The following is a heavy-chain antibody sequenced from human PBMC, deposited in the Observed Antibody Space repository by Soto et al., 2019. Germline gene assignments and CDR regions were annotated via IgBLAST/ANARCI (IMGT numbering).Heavy chain of an antibody. V-gene: IGHV4-30-4*01. CDR2: IFYSGSA. D-gene: IGHD5-12*01. CDR1: GASTNSGNNY. J-gene: IGHJ2*01. Sequence: LSLTCAVSGASTNSGNNYWSWIRQPPGKGLEWIGYIFYSGSAYYNPSLKGRVSISVDTSKNQFSLNLSSVTAADTAVYYCASIGDGYNGNWYFDLWGRGTLVTVSS. CDR3: ASIGDGYNGNWYFDL.